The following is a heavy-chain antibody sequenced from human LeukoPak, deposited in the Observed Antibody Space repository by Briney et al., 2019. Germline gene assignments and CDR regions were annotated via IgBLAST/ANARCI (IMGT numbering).Heavy chain of an antibody. Sequence: SVTLSLTSAVYGGSSSGYYWIRLPPPQGKGLEWIGDINNSGSNNYNPFLKSRVTISVDTSKNQFSLKPSPVTAAATALFYCARKPNFVWGSYRYGDFVYWGQGTLVTV. CDR3: ARKPNFVWGSYRYGDFVY. CDR2: INNSGSN. V-gene: IGHV4-34*01. J-gene: IGHJ4*02. CDR1: GGSSSGYY. D-gene: IGHD3-16*02.